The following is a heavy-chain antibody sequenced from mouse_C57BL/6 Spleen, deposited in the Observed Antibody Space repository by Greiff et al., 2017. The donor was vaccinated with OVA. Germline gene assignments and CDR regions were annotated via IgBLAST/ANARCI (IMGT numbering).Heavy chain of an antibody. CDR1: GFTFSSYT. Sequence: EVKVVESGGGLVKPGGSLKLSCAASGFTFSSYTMSWVRQTPEKRLEWVATISGGGGNTYYPDSVKGRFTISRDNAKNTLYLQMSSLRSEDTALYYCARISTIGGYFDVWGTGTTVTVSS. CDR3: ARISTIGGYFDV. J-gene: IGHJ1*03. V-gene: IGHV5-9*01. CDR2: ISGGGGNT. D-gene: IGHD2-1*01.